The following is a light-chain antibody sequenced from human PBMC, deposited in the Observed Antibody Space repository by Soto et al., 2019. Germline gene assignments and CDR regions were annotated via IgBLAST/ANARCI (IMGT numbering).Light chain of an antibody. J-gene: IGLJ1*01. Sequence: QSALTQPRSVSGSPGQSVTISCTGTSSDVGRYNYVSWYQQHPGKAPKLIIYDVTQRPSGVPDRFSGSKSGNTASLTISGLQAEDEVDYYCCSYAGDYSFVFGTGTKVTVL. CDR3: CSYAGDYSFV. V-gene: IGLV2-11*01. CDR1: SSDVGRYNY. CDR2: DVT.